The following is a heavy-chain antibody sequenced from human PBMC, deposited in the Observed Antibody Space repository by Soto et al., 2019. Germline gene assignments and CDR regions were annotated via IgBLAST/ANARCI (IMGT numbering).Heavy chain of an antibody. D-gene: IGHD3-3*01. CDR2: INHSGST. Sequence: QVHLAQWGAGLLKPSETLSLTCAVYGGSLSGYFWSWVRQPPGKGLEWIGEINHSGSTNYNPSLKSRVNISADTSKHQFSLSLSSVTAADSGIYSCASYHYYGFWIGSRHYMDAWGRGTTVTVSS. J-gene: IGHJ6*03. V-gene: IGHV4-34*01. CDR3: ASYHYYGFWIGSRHYMDA. CDR1: GGSLSGYF.